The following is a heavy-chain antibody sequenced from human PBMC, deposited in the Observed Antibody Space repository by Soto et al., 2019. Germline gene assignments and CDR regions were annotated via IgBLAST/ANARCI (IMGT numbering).Heavy chain of an antibody. CDR3: ERELGYSSSSSCWSDD. J-gene: IGHJ4*02. CDR2: IKQDGSET. D-gene: IGHD2-2*01. CDR1: GFTFNNYW. V-gene: IGHV3-7*04. Sequence: EVQLVESGGGLVQPGRSLRLSCAASGFTFNNYWMTWVRQAPGKGLEWVANIKQDGSETYYVDSVEGRFTISRDNAKNSVYLQMNSLRVEDTAVYYCERELGYSSSSSCWSDDWGQGTLITVSS.